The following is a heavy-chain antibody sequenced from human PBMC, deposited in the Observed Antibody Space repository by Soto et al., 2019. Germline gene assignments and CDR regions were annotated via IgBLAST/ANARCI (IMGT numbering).Heavy chain of an antibody. CDR2: ISSSGSTI. Sequence: PGGSLRLSCAASGFTFSDYYMSWIRQAPGKGLEWVSYISSSGSTIYYADSVKGRFTISRDNAKNSLYLQMNSLRAEDTAVYYCAREKLAATLMIRDYFMDVWGKGTTVIVS. J-gene: IGHJ6*03. CDR1: GFTFSDYY. CDR3: AREKLAATLMIRDYFMDV. V-gene: IGHV3-11*01. D-gene: IGHD6-13*01.